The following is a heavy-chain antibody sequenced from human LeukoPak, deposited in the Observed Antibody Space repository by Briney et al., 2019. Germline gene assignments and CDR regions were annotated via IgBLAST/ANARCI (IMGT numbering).Heavy chain of an antibody. D-gene: IGHD4-11*01. CDR3: ARDEDYSNYVWHAFDI. J-gene: IGHJ3*02. CDR1: GYTFTSYG. CDR2: ISAYNGNT. Sequence: GASVKVSCKASGYTFTSYGISWVRQAPGQGLEWMGWISAYNGNTNYAQKLQGRVTMTTDTSTSTAYMEPRSLRSDDTAVYYCARDEDYSNYVWHAFDIWGQGTMVTVSS. V-gene: IGHV1-18*01.